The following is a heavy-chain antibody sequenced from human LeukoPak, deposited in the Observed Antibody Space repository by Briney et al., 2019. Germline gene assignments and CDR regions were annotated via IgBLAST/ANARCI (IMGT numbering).Heavy chain of an antibody. CDR3: ARGNSGYSP. V-gene: IGHV1-2*02. CDR2: INPHTGAA. D-gene: IGHD3-22*01. J-gene: IGHJ4*02. Sequence: GASVKVSCKVSGYTFIENYIHWVRQAPGQGLEWMGLINPHTGAANYSQKFQGRVTMTRDTSISTAYMYLTRLRFDDTAVYYCARGNSGYSPWGRGTPVTVSS. CDR1: GYTFIENY.